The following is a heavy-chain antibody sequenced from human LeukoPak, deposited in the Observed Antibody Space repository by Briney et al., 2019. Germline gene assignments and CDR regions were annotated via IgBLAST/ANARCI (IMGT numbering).Heavy chain of an antibody. Sequence: SGGSLRLSCAASGFTFSSYNMYWVRQAPGKGLEWVSSISSSSSYIYYADSVKGRFTISRDNAKNSLYLQMNSLRAEDTAVYYCARVRPWGYYGQGRLDYWGQGTLVTVSS. CDR3: ARVRPWGYYGQGRLDY. J-gene: IGHJ4*02. V-gene: IGHV3-21*01. D-gene: IGHD3-3*01. CDR2: ISSSSSYI. CDR1: GFTFSSYN.